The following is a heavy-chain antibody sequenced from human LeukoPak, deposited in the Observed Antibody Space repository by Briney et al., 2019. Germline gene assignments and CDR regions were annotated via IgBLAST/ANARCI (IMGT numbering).Heavy chain of an antibody. J-gene: IGHJ5*02. V-gene: IGHV4-61*01. D-gene: IGHD3-16*01. CDR1: GGSVSSESYF. CDR2: VYYSGST. Sequence: SETLSLTCTVSGGSVSSESYFWNWIRQPPGKGLEWIGHVYYSGSTSDNPSLKSRIAISVDTSKNQFSLKLNSVTAADTAVYYCARHYGPWGQGTLVTVSS. CDR3: ARHYGP.